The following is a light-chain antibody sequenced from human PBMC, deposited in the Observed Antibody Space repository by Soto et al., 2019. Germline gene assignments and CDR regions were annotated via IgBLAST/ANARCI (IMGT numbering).Light chain of an antibody. V-gene: IGLV2-14*03. CDR2: GVS. CDR3: TSYTSSFTLL. J-gene: IGLJ3*02. CDR1: SSDVGAYNY. Sequence: QSALTQPASVSGSPGQSITISCTGTSSDVGAYNYVSWYQHHPGRDPKLLISGVSDRPSGVSNRFSGSKSGNTASLTISGLQTEDEADYYCTSYTSSFTLLFGGGTQLTVL.